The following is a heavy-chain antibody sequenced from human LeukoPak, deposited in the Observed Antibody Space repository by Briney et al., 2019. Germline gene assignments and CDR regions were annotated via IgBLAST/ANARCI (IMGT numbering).Heavy chain of an antibody. CDR2: IYYSGST. D-gene: IGHD5/OR15-5a*01. CDR3: AREATGLPAFDY. V-gene: IGHV4-39*07. J-gene: IGHJ4*02. CDR1: GGSISSSSYY. Sequence: PSETLSLTCTVSGGSISSSSYYWGWIRQPPGKGLEWIGSIYYSGSTNYNPSLKSRVTMSVDTSKNQFSLKLSSVTAADTAVYYCAREATGLPAFDYWGQGTLVTVSS.